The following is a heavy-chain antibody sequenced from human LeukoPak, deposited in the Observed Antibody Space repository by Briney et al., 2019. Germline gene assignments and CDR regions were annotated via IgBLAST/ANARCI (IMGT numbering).Heavy chain of an antibody. V-gene: IGHV3-33*01. CDR3: ARDGERGYRMDV. D-gene: IGHD1-26*01. Sequence: PLGSLRLSCAASGFTFSSYGMHWVCHAPRKGLEWVALIWYDVSNKYSADSVKGRFTISRDNSKSTLYLQMNSLRAEDTAVYYCARDGERGYRMDVWGKGTTVTASS. CDR2: IWYDVSNK. J-gene: IGHJ6*04. CDR1: GFTFSSYG.